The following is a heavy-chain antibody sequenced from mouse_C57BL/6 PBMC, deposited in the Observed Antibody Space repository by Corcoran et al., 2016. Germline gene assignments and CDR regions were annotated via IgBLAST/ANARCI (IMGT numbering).Heavy chain of an antibody. CDR2: IYWDDDK. J-gene: IGHJ2*01. CDR1: GFSLSTSGMG. CDR3: ARSDYSNYGDFDY. V-gene: IGHV8-12*01. D-gene: IGHD2-5*01. Sequence: QVTLKESGPGILQSSQTLSLPCSFSGFSLSTSGMGVSWIRQPSGKGLEWLAHIYWDDDKRYNPSLKSRLTISKDTSRNQVFLTITRVDTADTATYYGARSDYSNYGDFDYWGQGTTLTVCS.